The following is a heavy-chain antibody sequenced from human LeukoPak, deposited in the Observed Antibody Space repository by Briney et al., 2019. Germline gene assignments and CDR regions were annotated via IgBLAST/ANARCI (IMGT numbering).Heavy chain of an antibody. CDR3: ASNLAVAGTGAGNWFDP. J-gene: IGHJ5*02. CDR2: ISAYNGNT. CDR1: GYTFTSYG. D-gene: IGHD6-19*01. Sequence: ASVKVSCKASGYTFTSYGISWVRQAPGQGLEWMGWISAYNGNTNYAQKLQGRVTMTTDTSTSTAYMELRSLRSDDTAVYYCASNLAVAGTGAGNWFDPWGQGTLVTVSS. V-gene: IGHV1-18*01.